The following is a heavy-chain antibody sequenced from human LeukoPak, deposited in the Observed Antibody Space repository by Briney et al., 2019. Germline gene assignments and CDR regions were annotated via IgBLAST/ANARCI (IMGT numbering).Heavy chain of an antibody. CDR3: ARALVAATSVPGY. J-gene: IGHJ4*02. CDR2: INHSGST. CDR1: GGSFSGYY. D-gene: IGHD2-15*01. V-gene: IGHV4-34*01. Sequence: KPSETLSLTCAVYGGSFSGYYWSWIRQPPGKGLEWIGEINHSGSTNYNPSLKSRVTISVDTSKNQFSLKLSSVTAADTAVYYCARALVAATSVPGYWGQGTLVTVSS.